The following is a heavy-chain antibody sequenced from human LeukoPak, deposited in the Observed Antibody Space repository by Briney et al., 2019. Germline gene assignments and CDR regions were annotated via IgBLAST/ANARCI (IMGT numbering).Heavy chain of an antibody. J-gene: IGHJ4*02. V-gene: IGHV3-23*01. CDR1: GFTFSSYA. Sequence: GGSLRLSCAASGFTFSSYAMSWVRQAPGKGLEWVSAISGSGGSTYYADSVKGRFTISRDNSKNTLYLQMNSLRAEDTAVYYCAKSGYYTVLTMPFDYWGQGTLVTVSS. CDR3: AKSGYYTVLTMPFDY. CDR2: ISGSGGST. D-gene: IGHD2-8*02.